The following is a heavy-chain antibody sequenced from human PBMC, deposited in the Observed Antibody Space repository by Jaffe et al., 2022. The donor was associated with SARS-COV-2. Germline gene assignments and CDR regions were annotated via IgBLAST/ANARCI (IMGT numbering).Heavy chain of an antibody. CDR3: AKDMLCSSTSCPSHFNYYYYGMDV. Sequence: EVQLVESGGGLVQPGRSLRLSCAASGFTFDDYAMHWVRQAPGKGLEWVSGISWNSGSIGYADSVKGRFTISRDNAKNSLYLQMNSLRAEDTALYYCAKDMLCSSTSCPSHFNYYYYGMDVWGQGTTVTVSS. J-gene: IGHJ6*02. V-gene: IGHV3-9*01. D-gene: IGHD2-2*01. CDR1: GFTFDDYA. CDR2: ISWNSGSI.